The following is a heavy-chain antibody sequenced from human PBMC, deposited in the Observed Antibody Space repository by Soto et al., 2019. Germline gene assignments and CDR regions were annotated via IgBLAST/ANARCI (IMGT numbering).Heavy chain of an antibody. CDR3: ASRSSGWYYLDY. Sequence: SETLSLTCAVSGYSISSGYYWGWIRQPPGKGLEWIGSIYHSGSTYYNPSLKSRVTISVDTSKNQFSLKLSSVTAADTAVYYCASRSSGWYYLDYWRQGTLVTVSS. D-gene: IGHD6-19*01. CDR2: IYHSGST. CDR1: GYSISSGYY. V-gene: IGHV4-38-2*01. J-gene: IGHJ4*02.